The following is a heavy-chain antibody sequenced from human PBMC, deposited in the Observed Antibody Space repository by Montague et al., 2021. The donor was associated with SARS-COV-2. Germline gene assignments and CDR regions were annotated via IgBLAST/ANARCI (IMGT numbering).Heavy chain of an antibody. Sequence: PALVKPTQTLTLTCTFSGFSLSTSGVGVGWIRQPPGKALEWLALIYWXDDKRYSPSLKSRLTITKDTSKNQVVLTMTNMDPVDTATYYCAHRRGGIVAAGLADWGQGTLVTVSS. D-gene: IGHD6-13*01. CDR3: AHRRGGIVAAGLAD. V-gene: IGHV2-5*02. CDR1: GFSLSTSGVG. CDR2: IYWXDDK. J-gene: IGHJ4*02.